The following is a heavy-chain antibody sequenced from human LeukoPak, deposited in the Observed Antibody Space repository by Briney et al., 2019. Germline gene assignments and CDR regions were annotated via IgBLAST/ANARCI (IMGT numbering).Heavy chain of an antibody. CDR1: GSSMTTHS. CDR3: ARDHWGSLDY. D-gene: IGHD7-27*01. J-gene: IGHJ4*02. Sequence: PSETLSLTCIVSGSSMTTHSWGWIRQPPGKGLEWIGYNTDSGNTNFNPALKRRGTFSVDTSKSQGSLKLCSVTPADTAVYYCARDHWGSLDYWGQGILVTVSS. CDR2: NTDSGNT. V-gene: IGHV4-59*11.